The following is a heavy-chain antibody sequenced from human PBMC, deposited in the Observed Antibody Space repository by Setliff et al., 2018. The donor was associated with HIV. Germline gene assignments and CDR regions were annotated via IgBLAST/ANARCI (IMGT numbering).Heavy chain of an antibody. Sequence: SETLSLTCSVSGASISSNSYYWGWIRQPPGKGLEWVGSIYYNGNTFYNQSLQSRVTISLDTSKTQFSLSLTSVTAADTAMYYCARRGKTENSYVLNWFDPWGQGILVTVSS. J-gene: IGHJ5*02. D-gene: IGHD5-18*01. CDR2: IYYNGNT. V-gene: IGHV4-39*07. CDR3: ARRGKTENSYVLNWFDP. CDR1: GASISSNSYY.